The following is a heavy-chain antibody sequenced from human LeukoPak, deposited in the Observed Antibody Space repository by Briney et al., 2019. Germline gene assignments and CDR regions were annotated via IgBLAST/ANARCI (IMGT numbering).Heavy chain of an antibody. CDR1: GGSISSSSNF. V-gene: IGHV4-39*01. D-gene: IGHD1-26*01. Sequence: SETLSLTCNVSGGSISSSSNFWGWIRQPPGKGLEWIGTINYSGTTYYNPSLKSRVTISVDASKNQFSLKLNSVTAADTAVYYCARHGWYSSSSDFAYWGQGTLVTVSS. CDR3: ARHGWYSSSSDFAY. CDR2: INYSGTT. J-gene: IGHJ4*02.